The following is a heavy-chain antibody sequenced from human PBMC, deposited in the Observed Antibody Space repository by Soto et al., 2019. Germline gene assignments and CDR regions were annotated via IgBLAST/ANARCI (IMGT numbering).Heavy chain of an antibody. J-gene: IGHJ4*02. CDR2: INPNSGGT. Sequence: ASVKVSCKASGYTFTGYYMHWVRQAPGQGLEWMGWINPNSGGTNYAQKFQGWVTMTRDTSISTAYMELSRLRSDDTAVYYCARGYYDFWSGYYYYFDYWGQGTLVTVSS. V-gene: IGHV1-2*04. CDR1: GYTFTGYY. D-gene: IGHD3-3*01. CDR3: ARGYYDFWSGYYYYFDY.